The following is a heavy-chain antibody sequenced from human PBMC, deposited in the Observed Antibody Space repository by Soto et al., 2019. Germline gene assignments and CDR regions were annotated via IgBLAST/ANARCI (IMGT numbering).Heavy chain of an antibody. CDR3: ARMGPTRITIFGVVITYYYYYYMDV. D-gene: IGHD3-3*01. Sequence: SQTLSLTCAISGDSVSSNSAAWNWIRQSPSRGLEWLGRAYYRSQWFYDSAVSVKSRIIVIPDTSKNQFSLQLNSVTPEDTAVYYCARMGPTRITIFGVVITYYYYYYMDVWGKGTTVTVSS. V-gene: IGHV6-1*01. CDR1: GDSVSSNSAA. J-gene: IGHJ6*03. CDR2: AYYRSQWFY.